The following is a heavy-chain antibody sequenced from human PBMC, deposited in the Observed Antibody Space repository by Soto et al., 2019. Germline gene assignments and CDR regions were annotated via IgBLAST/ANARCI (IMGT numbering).Heavy chain of an antibody. Sequence: PGGSLRLSCAASGFTFSSYGMHWVRQAPGKGLEWVAVIWYDGSNKYYADSVKGRFTISRDNSKNTLYLQMSSLRAEDTAVYYCAGIAAAQLDYGMDVWGQGTTVTVSS. CDR1: GFTFSSYG. V-gene: IGHV3-33*01. CDR3: AGIAAAQLDYGMDV. J-gene: IGHJ6*02. D-gene: IGHD6-13*01. CDR2: IWYDGSNK.